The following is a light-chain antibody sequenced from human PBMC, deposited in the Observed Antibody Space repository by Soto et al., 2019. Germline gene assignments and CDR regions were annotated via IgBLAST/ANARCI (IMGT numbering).Light chain of an antibody. CDR3: QQSGSSPWT. V-gene: IGKV3-20*01. J-gene: IGKJ1*01. CDR2: GAS. Sequence: EIVLTQSPGTRSLSPGERATLSCRASQSVSSIYLAWYQQKPGQAPRLLIYGASSRATGIPDRFSGSGSGTDFTLTISRLEPEDFAVYYCQQSGSSPWTFGQGTKVEIK. CDR1: QSVSSIY.